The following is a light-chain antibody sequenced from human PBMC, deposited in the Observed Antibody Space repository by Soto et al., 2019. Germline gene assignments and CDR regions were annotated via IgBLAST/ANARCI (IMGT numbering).Light chain of an antibody. V-gene: IGKV3-15*01. CDR3: QQYNNWPPYT. J-gene: IGKJ2*01. Sequence: EIVMTQSPATLSVSPGERVTLSCRASQSVSSNLAWYQQKPGQAPRILIYGASTRATGIPARFSGSGSGTEFTLTISSLQSEDFAVYYCQQYNNWPPYTFGQGTKLEIK. CDR1: QSVSSN. CDR2: GAS.